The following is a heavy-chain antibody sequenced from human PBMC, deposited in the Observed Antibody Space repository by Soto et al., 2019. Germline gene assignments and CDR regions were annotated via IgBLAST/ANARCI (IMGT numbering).Heavy chain of an antibody. CDR1: GDSVSSDITS. J-gene: IGHJ3*01. CDR3: ARGKALDV. Sequence: QGQLQQSGPGLVKPSQTLSLTCAISGDSVSSDITSWNWLRQSPSRGLEWLGRTYYRSKWFHDYAASVTSRITINPDTSKNQFSLELNSMTPEDTAVYYCARGKALDVWGQGTVVTVSS. D-gene: IGHD3-10*01. CDR2: TYYRSKWFH. V-gene: IGHV6-1*01.